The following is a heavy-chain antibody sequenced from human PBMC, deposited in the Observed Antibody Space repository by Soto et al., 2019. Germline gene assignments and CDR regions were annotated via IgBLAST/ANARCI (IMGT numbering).Heavy chain of an antibody. V-gene: IGHV3-23*01. CDR1: GVTFSTQA. CDR2: LISSGESP. Sequence: EVQLLESGGGLVQPGGSLRLSCSASGVTFSTQAMAWVRQAPGKGLEWVSALISSGESPDYADSVEGRFTISRDHSKNTLYLQMYSLGADDPAVYYCAKDLHGSGWSFDQWGQGTVVTVSS. D-gene: IGHD6-19*01. CDR3: AKDLHGSGWSFDQ. J-gene: IGHJ4*02.